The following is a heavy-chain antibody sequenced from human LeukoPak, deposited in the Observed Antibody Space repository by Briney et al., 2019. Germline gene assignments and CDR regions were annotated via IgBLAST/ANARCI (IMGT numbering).Heavy chain of an antibody. D-gene: IGHD6-19*01. CDR2: IWYDGRNK. J-gene: IGHJ4*02. Sequence: GGSLRLSCAASGFTFDDYAMHWVRQAPGNGLEWVAVIWYDGRNKYYADSVKGRFTISRDNSKNTLYLQMNSLRAEDTAVYYCARDAGIAVAGTSAFDIWGQGTLVTVSS. CDR1: GFTFDDYA. V-gene: IGHV3-33*08. CDR3: ARDAGIAVAGTSAFDI.